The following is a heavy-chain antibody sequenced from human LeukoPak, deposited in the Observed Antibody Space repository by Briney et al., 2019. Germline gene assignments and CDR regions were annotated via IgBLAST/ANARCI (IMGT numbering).Heavy chain of an antibody. Sequence: ASVKVSCKASGYTFTNYFVHWVRQAPGQGLEWMGIINPSGGSTSYAQKFKGRITMTRDTSTSTVYMELSSLRSGDTSVYFCARDGGYWGQGTLVTVTS. CDR2: INPSGGST. CDR3: ARDGGY. J-gene: IGHJ4*02. D-gene: IGHD3-10*01. V-gene: IGHV1-46*01. CDR1: GYTFTNYF.